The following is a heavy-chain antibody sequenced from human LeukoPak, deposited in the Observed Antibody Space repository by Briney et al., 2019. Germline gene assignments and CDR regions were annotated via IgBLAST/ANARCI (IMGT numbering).Heavy chain of an antibody. J-gene: IGHJ6*02. V-gene: IGHV3-30*18. Sequence: GGSLRLSCAASGFTFSSYGMHRVRQAPGKGLEWVAVISYDGSNKYYADSVKGRFTISRDNSKNTLYLQMNSLRAEDTAVYYCAKARGSDYYGSSDGMDVWGQGTTVTVSS. CDR1: GFTFSSYG. D-gene: IGHD3-22*01. CDR2: ISYDGSNK. CDR3: AKARGSDYYGSSDGMDV.